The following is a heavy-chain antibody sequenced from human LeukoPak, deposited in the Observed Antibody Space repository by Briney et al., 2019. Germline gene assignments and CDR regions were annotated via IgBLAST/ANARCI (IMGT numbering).Heavy chain of an antibody. J-gene: IGHJ4*02. CDR3: AKGADCSSTSCYYGEFDY. V-gene: IGHV3-23*01. Sequence: GGSLRLSCAASGFTFSSYAMSWVRQAPGKGLEWVSAISGSGGSTYYADSVKGRFTISRDNSKSTLYLQMNSLRAEDTAVYYCAKGADCSSTSCYYGEFDYWGQGTLVTVSS. CDR2: ISGSGGST. D-gene: IGHD2-2*01. CDR1: GFTFSSYA.